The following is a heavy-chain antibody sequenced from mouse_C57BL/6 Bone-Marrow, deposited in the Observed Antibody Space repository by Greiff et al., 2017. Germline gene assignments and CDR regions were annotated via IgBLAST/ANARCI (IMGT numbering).Heavy chain of an antibody. D-gene: IGHD2-4*01. CDR3: AIYYDYDVDAMDY. J-gene: IGHJ4*01. CDR2: IDPSDSYT. V-gene: IGHV1-59*01. Sequence: QVQLQQPGAELVRPGTSVKLSCKASGYTFTSYWMHWVKQRPGQGLEWIGVIDPSDSYTNYNQKFKGKATLTVDTSSSTAYMQLSSLTSEVSAVYYCAIYYDYDVDAMDYWGQGTSVTVSS. CDR1: GYTFTSYW.